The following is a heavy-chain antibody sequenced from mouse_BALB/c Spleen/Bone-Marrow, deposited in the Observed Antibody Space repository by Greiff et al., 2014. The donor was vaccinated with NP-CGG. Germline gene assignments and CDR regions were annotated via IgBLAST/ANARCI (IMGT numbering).Heavy chain of an antibody. CDR3: TRNWDDYFDY. J-gene: IGHJ2*01. Sequence: QVPVKGAGGGLGGAGALGALSCQALGYTFSDYEKHLGEQKPVPCPGWIGAIDPETGGNAYNQKFKGKATLTADKSSSTAYMELRSLTSEDSAVYYCTRNWDDYFDYWGQGTTLTVSS. D-gene: IGHD4-1*01. V-gene: IGHV1-15*01. CDR2: IDPETGGN. CDR1: GYTFSDYE.